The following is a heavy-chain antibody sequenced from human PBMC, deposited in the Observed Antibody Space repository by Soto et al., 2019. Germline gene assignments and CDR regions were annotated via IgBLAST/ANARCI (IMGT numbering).Heavy chain of an antibody. V-gene: IGHV1-18*01. CDR1: GYTFTSYG. CDR2: ISAYNGNT. D-gene: IGHD3-10*01. J-gene: IGHJ4*02. Sequence: GASVKVSCKASGYTFTSYGISWVRQAPGQGLEWMGWISAYNGNTNYAQKLQGRVTMTTDTSTSTAYMELRSLRSDDTAVYYCARVWVTMVRGVIIWGYYFDYWGQGTLVTVSS. CDR3: ARVWVTMVRGVIIWGYYFDY.